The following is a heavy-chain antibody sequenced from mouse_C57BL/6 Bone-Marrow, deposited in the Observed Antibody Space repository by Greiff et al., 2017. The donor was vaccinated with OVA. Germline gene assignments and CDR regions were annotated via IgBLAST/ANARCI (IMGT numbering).Heavy chain of an antibody. J-gene: IGHJ2*01. D-gene: IGHD2-3*01. CDR1: GYAFTNYL. CDR2: IHPSDSDT. V-gene: IGHV1-74*01. CDR3: AMDGYHFDY. Sequence: VQLQQSGAELVRPGTSVKVSCKASGYAFTNYLIEWVKQRPGQGLEWIGRIHPSDSDTNYNQKFKGKATLTVDKSSSTAYMQLSSLTSEDSAVYYCAMDGYHFDYWGQGTTLTVSS.